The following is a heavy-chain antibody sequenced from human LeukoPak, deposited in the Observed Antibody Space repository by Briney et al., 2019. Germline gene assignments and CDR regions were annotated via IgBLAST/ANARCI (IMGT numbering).Heavy chain of an antibody. V-gene: IGHV4-39*07. Sequence: SETLSLTCTVSSGSISTSNYYWGWVRQPPGKALEWIGNIFYSGSTYYSPSLKSRVTISLSPSKNQFSPKLSSVTAADTAVYYCARVYSYGPYYYYYYMDVWGKGTTVTVSS. D-gene: IGHD5-18*01. CDR1: SGSISTSNYY. CDR3: ARVYSYGPYYYYYYMDV. J-gene: IGHJ6*03. CDR2: IFYSGST.